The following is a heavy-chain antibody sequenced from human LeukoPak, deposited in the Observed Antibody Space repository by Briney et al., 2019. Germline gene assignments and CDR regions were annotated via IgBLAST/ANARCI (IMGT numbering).Heavy chain of an antibody. D-gene: IGHD1-1*01. CDR1: GGTFSSYA. V-gene: IGHV1-69*06. CDR3: ARVPTTGPSL. CDR2: IIPIFGTA. J-gene: IGHJ4*02. Sequence: SVKVFCKASGGTFSSYAISWVRQAPGQGLEWMGGIIPIFGTANHAQKFQGRVTITADKSTSTAYMELSSLRSEDTAVYYCARVPTTGPSLWGQGTLVTVSS.